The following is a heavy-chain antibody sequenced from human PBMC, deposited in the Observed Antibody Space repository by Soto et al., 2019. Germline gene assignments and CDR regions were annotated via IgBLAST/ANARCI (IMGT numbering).Heavy chain of an antibody. CDR1: VRTFSGYY. D-gene: IGHD3-10*01. V-gene: IGHV4-34*01. Sequence: PSDTLCLTCTDYVRTFSGYYWTWIRQPPGTGLEWIGEINHSGSTNYNPSLKSRVTISVDTSKNQFSLKLSSVTAADTAVCYCARRYGGAFDIWGQGTMVT. CDR3: ARRYGGAFDI. CDR2: INHSGST. J-gene: IGHJ3*02.